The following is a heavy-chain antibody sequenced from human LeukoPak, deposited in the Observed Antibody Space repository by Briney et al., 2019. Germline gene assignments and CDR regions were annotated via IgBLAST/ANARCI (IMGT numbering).Heavy chain of an antibody. V-gene: IGHV4-30-4*01. Sequence: SQTLSLACTVSGGSISSGDYYRSWIRQPPGKGLEWIGYIYYSGSTYYNPSLKSRVTISVDTSKNQFSLKLSSVTAADTAVYYCARGGQQLVYFDYWGQGTLVTVSS. CDR3: ARGGQQLVYFDY. J-gene: IGHJ4*02. CDR1: GGSISSGDYY. CDR2: IYYSGST. D-gene: IGHD6-13*01.